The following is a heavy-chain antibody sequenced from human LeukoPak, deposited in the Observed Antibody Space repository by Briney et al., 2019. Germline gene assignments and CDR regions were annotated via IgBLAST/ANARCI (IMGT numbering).Heavy chain of an antibody. V-gene: IGHV3-48*01. Sequence: GGSLRLSCAASGFTFSSYSMNWVRQAPGKGLEWVSYISSSSSTIYNADSVKGRFTISRDNAKNSLYLQMYSLRAEDTAVYYCARTLYSGDSYYMDVWGKGTTVTVSS. CDR3: ARTLYSGDSYYMDV. J-gene: IGHJ6*03. D-gene: IGHD1-26*01. CDR2: ISSSSSTI. CDR1: GFTFSSYS.